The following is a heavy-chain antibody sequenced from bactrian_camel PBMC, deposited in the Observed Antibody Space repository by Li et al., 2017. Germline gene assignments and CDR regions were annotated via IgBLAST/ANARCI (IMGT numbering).Heavy chain of an antibody. D-gene: IGHD2*01. V-gene: IGHV3-3*01. CDR2: ILIGRDIT. J-gene: IGHJ4*01. CDR3: AADRLHPRVWYQRAEYTF. Sequence: HVQLVESGGESVQAGGSLRLSCAASEFRQSSKSMAWFRQAPGKEREGVGAILIGRDITYYRDSVKGRFTISHDNAKDMLYLQMNSLKPEDTGMYYCAADRLHPRVWYQRAEYTFWGQGTQVTVS. CDR1: EFRQSSKS.